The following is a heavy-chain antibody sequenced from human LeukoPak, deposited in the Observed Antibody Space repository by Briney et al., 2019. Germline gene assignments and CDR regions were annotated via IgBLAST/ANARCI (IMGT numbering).Heavy chain of an antibody. CDR3: ARAVLRLGELSFNDYYYMDV. Sequence: ASVKVSCKASGYTFTSYYMHWVRQAPGQGLEWMGIINPSGGSTSYAQKFQGRVTITADESTSTAYMELSSLRSEDTAVYYCARAVLRLGELSFNDYYYMDVWGKGTTVTISS. CDR2: INPSGGST. CDR1: GYTFTSYY. D-gene: IGHD3-16*02. J-gene: IGHJ6*03. V-gene: IGHV1-46*01.